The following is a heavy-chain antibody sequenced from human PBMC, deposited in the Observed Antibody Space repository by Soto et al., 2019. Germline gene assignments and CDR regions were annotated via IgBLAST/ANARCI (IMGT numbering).Heavy chain of an antibody. Sequence: EVQLVESGGGLVKPGGSLRLSCAASGFTFSNAWMSWVRQAPGKGLEWVGRIKSNTYGGATDYAAPVKGRFTISRDDSENTLYLQMNSLKTEDTAVYYCTTDGLYSGCFDFWGQGTLVTVSS. D-gene: IGHD1-26*01. V-gene: IGHV3-15*01. CDR1: GFTFSNAW. CDR2: IKSNTYGGAT. CDR3: TTDGLYSGCFDF. J-gene: IGHJ4*02.